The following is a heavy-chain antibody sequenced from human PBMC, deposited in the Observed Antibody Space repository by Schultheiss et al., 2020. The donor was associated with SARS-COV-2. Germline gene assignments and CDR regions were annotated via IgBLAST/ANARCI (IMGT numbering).Heavy chain of an antibody. CDR3: ARNGAFNDYGDYLPYFDY. V-gene: IGHV4-30-4*02. CDR2: IYYSGST. J-gene: IGHJ4*02. D-gene: IGHD4-17*01. CDR1: GGSISSSDYY. Sequence: SDTLSLTCTVSGGSISSSDYYWSWIRQPPGKGLEWIGYIYYSGSTYYNPSLRSRVTISLDTSKNQFSLKLSSVTAADTAVYYCARNGAFNDYGDYLPYFDYWGQGTLVTVSS.